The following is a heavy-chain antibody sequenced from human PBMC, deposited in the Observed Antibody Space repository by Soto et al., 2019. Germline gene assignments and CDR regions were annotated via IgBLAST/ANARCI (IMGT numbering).Heavy chain of an antibody. CDR2: IVVGSGDT. D-gene: IGHD6-13*01. V-gene: IGHV1-58*01. CDR3: AAGPYWYRSSHVDAFDT. CDR1: GFTFTSSA. J-gene: IGHJ3*02. Sequence: ASVKVSCKASGFTFTSSAVQWVRQARGQRLEWIGWIVVGSGDTNYAQKFQERVTITRDMSTSTAYMELSSLRSEDTAVYYCAAGPYWYRSSHVDAFDTWGQGTMVTVSS.